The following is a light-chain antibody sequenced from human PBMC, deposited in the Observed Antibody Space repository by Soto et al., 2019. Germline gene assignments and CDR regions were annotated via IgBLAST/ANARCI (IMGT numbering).Light chain of an antibody. V-gene: IGKV1-17*01. J-gene: IGKJ1*01. CDR2: AAS. Sequence: DIQMTQFPSSLSASVGDRVTITCRASKGIRNDLGWYQQKPGKAPKRLIYAASSLQSGVPSRVSGSGSGTECTLAISSHQPEDSATFYCLQHSTYPLTFGQGTKVEIK. CDR1: KGIRND. CDR3: LQHSTYPLT.